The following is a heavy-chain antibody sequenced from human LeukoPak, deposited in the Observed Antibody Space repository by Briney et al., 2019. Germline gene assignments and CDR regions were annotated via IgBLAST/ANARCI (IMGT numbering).Heavy chain of an antibody. CDR1: GFTFSSYS. J-gene: IGHJ5*02. CDR2: IWYDGSIK. CDR3: ARDLHSKWLDP. V-gene: IGHV3-33*08. Sequence: GGSLRLSCAASGFTFSSYSMNWVRQAPGKGLEWVAVIWYDGSIKYYADSVKGRFTVSRDNSKNMSYLQMNSLRAEDTAVYYCARDLHSKWLDPWGQGTLVTVSS.